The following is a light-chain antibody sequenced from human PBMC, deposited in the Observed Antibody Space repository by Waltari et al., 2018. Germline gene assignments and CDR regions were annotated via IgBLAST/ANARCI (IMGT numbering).Light chain of an antibody. CDR1: QSVLYSDSKNY. CDR2: WAS. J-gene: IGKJ2*01. V-gene: IGKV4-1*01. CDR3: QQYYTKPYT. Sequence: DFVMTQSPASLSVSLGGRATINCKSSQSVLYSDSKNYLGWYQQKPGHPPRLLIYWASSREYGVPDRFSGSGSGTDFTLTINNLQAEDVAVYFCQQYYTKPYTFGQGTKLEIK.